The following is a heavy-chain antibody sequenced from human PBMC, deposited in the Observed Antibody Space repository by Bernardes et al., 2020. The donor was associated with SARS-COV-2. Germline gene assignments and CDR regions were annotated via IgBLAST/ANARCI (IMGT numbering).Heavy chain of an antibody. V-gene: IGHV3-7*03. CDR1: GFDFSAYW. CDR3: ARSAGMDV. J-gene: IGHJ6*02. CDR2: LTRDGSEP. Sequence: GGSLRLSFAGSGFDFSAYWMTWFRQAPGKGLDLLANLTRDGSEPYYVDSVKGRFTISRDNAKNLVFLEMNSLRAEDTAIFYCARSAGMDVWGQGTMVTVS.